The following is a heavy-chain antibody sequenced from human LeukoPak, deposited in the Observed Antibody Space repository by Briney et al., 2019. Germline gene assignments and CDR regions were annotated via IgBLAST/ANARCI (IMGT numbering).Heavy chain of an antibody. J-gene: IGHJ4*02. CDR1: GFTFSSYA. D-gene: IGHD1-26*01. V-gene: IGHV3-23*01. CDR2: ISGSGGST. CDR3: ANLGIVGATPTFDY. Sequence: PGGSLRLSCAASGFTFSSYAMSWVRQAPGKGLEWVSAISGSGGSTYYADSVKGRFIISRDNSKNTLYLQMNSLRAEDTAVYYCANLGIVGATPTFDYWGQGTLVTVSS.